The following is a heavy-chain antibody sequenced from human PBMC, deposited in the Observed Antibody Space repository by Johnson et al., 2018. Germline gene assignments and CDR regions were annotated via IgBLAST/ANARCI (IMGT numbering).Heavy chain of an antibody. D-gene: IGHD5-24*01. Sequence: QVQLQESGPGLVKPSQTVSLTCAISGDSVSSNSAAWNWIRQSPSRGLEWLGRTYYRSKWYNDYAVSVKSRITINPDTSKNQFSLQLNSVTPEEPAVYYCARSPTNFYDGMDVWGQGTTGTVSS. CDR2: TYYRSKWYN. J-gene: IGHJ6*02. V-gene: IGHV6-1*01. CDR1: GDSVSSNSAA. CDR3: ARSPTNFYDGMDV.